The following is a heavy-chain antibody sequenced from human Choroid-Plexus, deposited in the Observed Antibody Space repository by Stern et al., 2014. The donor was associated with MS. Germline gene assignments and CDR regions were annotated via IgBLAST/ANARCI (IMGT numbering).Heavy chain of an antibody. J-gene: IGHJ5*02. CDR1: GFTFGSCA. D-gene: IGHD2/OR15-2a*01. CDR2: VSYDGSNK. CDR3: AKDRQYLTYFFDH. V-gene: IGHV3-30*18. Sequence: VQLVESGGGVVQPGRPLRLSCAASGFTFGSCAMHWVRQAPGKGLEWMAGVSYDGSNKYYADSVKRRFAISRDNSQNTLYMQMSSLRPEDTAVYYCAKDRQYLTYFFDHWGQGSLVTVSS.